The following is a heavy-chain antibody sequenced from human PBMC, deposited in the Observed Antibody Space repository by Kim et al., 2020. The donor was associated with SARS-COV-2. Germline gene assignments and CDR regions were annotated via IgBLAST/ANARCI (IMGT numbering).Heavy chain of an antibody. CDR3: ARASGSSWGLDAFDI. CDR1: GFTFSSYA. J-gene: IGHJ3*02. D-gene: IGHD6-13*01. Sequence: GGSLRLSCAASGFTFSSYAMSWVRQAPGKGLEWVSVIYSGGSSTYYADSVKGRFTISRDNSKNTLYLQMNSLRAEDTAVYYCARASGSSWGLDAFDIWGQGTMVTVSS. V-gene: IGHV3-23*03. CDR2: IYSGGSST.